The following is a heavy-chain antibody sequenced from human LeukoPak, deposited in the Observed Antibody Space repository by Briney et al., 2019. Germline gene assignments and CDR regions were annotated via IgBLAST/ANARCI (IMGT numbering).Heavy chain of an antibody. CDR2: INPNSGGP. V-gene: IGHV1-2*02. CDR3: ARDPYPFGTIFGVVTNDY. D-gene: IGHD3-3*01. Sequence: ACVNDSFLDAGYTLTRYYIHWVRQARGLGREWVGWINPNSGGPNYVQKFLGRVTLPRDRSISTAYMQLSRLRSDDTAVYYCARDPYPFGTIFGVVTNDYWGQGTLVTVSS. CDR1: GYTLTRYY. J-gene: IGHJ4*02.